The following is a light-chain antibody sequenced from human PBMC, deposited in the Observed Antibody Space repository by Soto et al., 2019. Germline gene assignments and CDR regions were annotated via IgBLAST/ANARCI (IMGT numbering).Light chain of an antibody. V-gene: IGKV2-30*01. CDR1: QGLVYSDGNTY. CDR2: KVS. Sequence: DVVMTQSPLSLPVTLGQPASMSCRSSQGLVYSDGNTYLACFQQRPGQSPRRLIYKVSNRDSGVSDRFSASGSGTKFTLTISMVEAEDVWVYYCVQGVHSCTFGQETKLEIE. J-gene: IGKJ2*02. CDR3: VQGVHSCT.